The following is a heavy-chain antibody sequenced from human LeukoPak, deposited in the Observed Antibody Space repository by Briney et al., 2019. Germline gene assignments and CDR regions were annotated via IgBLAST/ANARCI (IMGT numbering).Heavy chain of an antibody. V-gene: IGHV3-7*01. Sequence: GGSLRLSCAASGFTFSSYWMSWVRQAPGKGLGWVANIKQDGSEKYYVDSVKGRFTISRDNAKNSLYLQMNSLRAEDTAVYYCARPSLYYYDSSGYYYWGQGTLVTVSS. D-gene: IGHD3-22*01. J-gene: IGHJ4*02. CDR3: ARPSLYYYDSSGYYY. CDR2: IKQDGSEK. CDR1: GFTFSSYW.